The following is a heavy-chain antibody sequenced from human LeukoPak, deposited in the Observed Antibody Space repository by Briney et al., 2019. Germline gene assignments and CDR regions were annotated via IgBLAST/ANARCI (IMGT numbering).Heavy chain of an antibody. D-gene: IGHD3-22*01. Sequence: PSQTLSLTFTISGGSISSGSYFWIWIRQPAGKALEWIGRIYTSGSTNYNPSLKSRVTISVDTSKNQFSLKLSSVTAADTAVYYCAREGPNSSGLDYWGQGTLVTVSS. CDR1: GGSISSGSYF. V-gene: IGHV4-61*02. CDR3: AREGPNSSGLDY. CDR2: IYTSGST. J-gene: IGHJ4*02.